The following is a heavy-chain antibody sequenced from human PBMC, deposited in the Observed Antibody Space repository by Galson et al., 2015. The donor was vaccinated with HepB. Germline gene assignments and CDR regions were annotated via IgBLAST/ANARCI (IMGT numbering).Heavy chain of an antibody. Sequence: SVGLYGAASGFTFSSYGMHWVRQAPGKGLEWVAAIWNDGRNKYYAASVKGRFTISRDNSKNTLYLQMNSLRAEDTALYYCARGQYTSSWYGGNQEYGMDVWGHGTTVTVSS. V-gene: IGHV3-33*01. CDR1: GFTFSSYG. CDR2: IWNDGRNK. CDR3: ARGQYTSSWYGGNQEYGMDV. D-gene: IGHD6-13*01. J-gene: IGHJ6*02.